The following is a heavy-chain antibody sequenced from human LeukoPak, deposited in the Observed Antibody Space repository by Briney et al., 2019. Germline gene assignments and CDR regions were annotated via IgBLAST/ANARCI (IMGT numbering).Heavy chain of an antibody. D-gene: IGHD1-26*01. Sequence: GGSLRLSCAASGCTFSSYAMSWVREAPGKGLEWVSAISGSSGSTYYADSVKGRFTISRDNSKNTLYLQMNSLRAEDTAVYYCAERGAEVGATVAPGDYWGQGTLVTVSS. CDR1: GCTFSSYA. CDR2: ISGSSGST. V-gene: IGHV3-23*01. J-gene: IGHJ4*02. CDR3: AERGAEVGATVAPGDY.